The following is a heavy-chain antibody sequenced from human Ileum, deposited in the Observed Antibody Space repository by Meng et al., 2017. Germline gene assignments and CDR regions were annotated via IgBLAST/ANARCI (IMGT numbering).Heavy chain of an antibody. CDR1: GDSISSRDL. Sequence: QVEWKESGPGLVEDAVTLSLTRACPGDSISSRDLWRWVRQPPGKGLEWIGEISQESGRTNYNPSLKSRVTISLDKSKNPFSLNLNSVTAADTAVYYCVRNEGYSLGDWGQGTLVTVSS. J-gene: IGHJ4*02. D-gene: IGHD2-21*01. CDR3: VRNEGYSLGD. V-gene: IGHV4-4*02. CDR2: ISQESGRT.